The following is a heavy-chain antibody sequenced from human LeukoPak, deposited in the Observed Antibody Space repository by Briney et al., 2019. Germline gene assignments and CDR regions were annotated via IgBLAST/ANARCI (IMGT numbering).Heavy chain of an antibody. CDR3: ATKSYLEYFYYGMDV. D-gene: IGHD1-26*01. J-gene: IGHJ6*02. CDR2: FDPEDGEI. CDR1: GYTFSELA. V-gene: IGHV1-24*01. Sequence: ASVKVSCKVSGYTFSELAMHWVRQGPGTGLEWMGGFDPEDGEIIYAQKFQGRVTMTEDASTDTAYMELSSLRSEDTVVYYCATKSYLEYFYYGMDVWGQGTTVTVSS.